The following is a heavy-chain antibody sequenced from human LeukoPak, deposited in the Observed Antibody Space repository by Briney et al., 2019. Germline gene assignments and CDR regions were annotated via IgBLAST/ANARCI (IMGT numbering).Heavy chain of an antibody. CDR2: INHSGST. V-gene: IGHV4-34*01. CDR1: GGSFSGYF. D-gene: IGHD2-2*01. J-gene: IGHJ6*02. CDR3: AGSPRYCSSTTCSSPYNYAMDV. Sequence: SETLSLTCAVYGGSFSGYFWSWIRQPPDKGLEWIGEINHSGSTNYNPSLKSRVTISVDTSKNQFSLRLSSVTAADTAVYYCAGSPRYCSSTTCSSPYNYAMDVRGQGTTVTVSS.